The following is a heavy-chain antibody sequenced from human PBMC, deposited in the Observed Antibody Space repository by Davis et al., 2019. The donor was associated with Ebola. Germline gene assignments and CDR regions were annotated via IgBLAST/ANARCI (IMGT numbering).Heavy chain of an antibody. Sequence: SETLSLTCTVSGGSISSSSYFWGWIRQPPGKGLEWIGSIYYSGSTYYNASLKSRVTISVDTSTNQLSLKLSSVTAADTAVYYCARLPMTYYYDSSGYYSVYYFDYWGQGTLVTVSS. D-gene: IGHD3-22*01. J-gene: IGHJ4*02. V-gene: IGHV4-39*01. CDR1: GGSISSSSYF. CDR3: ARLPMTYYYDSSGYYSVYYFDY. CDR2: IYYSGST.